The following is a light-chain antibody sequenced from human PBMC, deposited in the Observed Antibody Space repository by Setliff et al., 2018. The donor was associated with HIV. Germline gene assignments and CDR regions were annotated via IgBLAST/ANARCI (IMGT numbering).Light chain of an antibody. Sequence: QSALTQPASVSGSPGQSITISCTGTSSDVGGYKYPSWYQQHPGKAPKLILFEVNNRPSGVSNRFSGSKSGNTASLTISGLQAEDEADYYCSSYTSRTTVVFGGGTKVTV. V-gene: IGLV2-14*01. CDR2: EVN. J-gene: IGLJ2*01. CDR1: SSDVGGYKY. CDR3: SSYTSRTTVV.